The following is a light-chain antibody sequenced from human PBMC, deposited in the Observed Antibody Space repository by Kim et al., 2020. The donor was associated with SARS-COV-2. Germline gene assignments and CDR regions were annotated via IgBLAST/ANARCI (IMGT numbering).Light chain of an antibody. CDR3: QSYDSSLSDSWV. V-gene: IGLV1-40*01. CDR2: ADR. Sequence: QSVLTQPPSVSGAPGQRVDISCTGSTSNIGSYDVHWYQQLPGTAPKLLIYADRNRPSGVPDRFSGSKSGTSASLAITGLQGEDEADYYCQSYDSSLSDSWVFGGGTKVTVL. CDR1: TSNIGSYD. J-gene: IGLJ3*02.